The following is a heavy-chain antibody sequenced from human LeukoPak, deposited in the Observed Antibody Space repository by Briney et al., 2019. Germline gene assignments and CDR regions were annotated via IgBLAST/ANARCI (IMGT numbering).Heavy chain of an antibody. CDR3: AKTEGRLIGHSDY. J-gene: IGHJ4*02. Sequence: GGSLRLSCAAPGFTFSSYGMHWVRQAPGKGLEWVAVISYDGNNKYYADSVKGRFTISRDNSKNTLYLQMNSLRAEDTAVYYCAKTEGRLIGHSDYWGQGTLVTVSS. V-gene: IGHV3-30*18. CDR2: ISYDGNNK. D-gene: IGHD2-21*01. CDR1: GFTFSSYG.